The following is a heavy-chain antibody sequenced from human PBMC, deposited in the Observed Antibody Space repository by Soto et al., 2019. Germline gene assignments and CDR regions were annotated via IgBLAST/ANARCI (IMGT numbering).Heavy chain of an antibody. D-gene: IGHD5-12*01. J-gene: IGHJ5*02. CDR3: AKGDNLGPKTGYAVDP. Sequence: SQTLSLTCAISGDSVSSNTASWNWIRQSPSRGLEWLGRTYFRSKWYNDCAVSVKSRIIINPDTSNNQFSLQLNSVTPEDTAVYFCAKGDNLGPKTGYAVDPWGQGIMVTVSS. V-gene: IGHV6-1*01. CDR1: GDSVSSNTAS. CDR2: TYFRSKWYN.